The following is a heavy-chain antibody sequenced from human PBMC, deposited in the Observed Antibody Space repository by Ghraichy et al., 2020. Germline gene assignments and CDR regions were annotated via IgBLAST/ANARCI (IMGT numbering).Heavy chain of an antibody. CDR2: ISSNGGST. CDR1: GFTFSSYA. V-gene: IGHV3-64*01. J-gene: IGHJ6*02. CDR3: ARDGLRSTPDGRVVAGTHYYGMDV. D-gene: IGHD6-19*01. Sequence: GESLNISCAASGFTFSSYAMHWVRQAPGKGLEYVSAISSNGGSTYYVNSVKGRFTISRDNSKNTLYLQMGSLRAEDMAVYYCARDGLRSTPDGRVVAGTHYYGMDVWGQGSTVTVSS.